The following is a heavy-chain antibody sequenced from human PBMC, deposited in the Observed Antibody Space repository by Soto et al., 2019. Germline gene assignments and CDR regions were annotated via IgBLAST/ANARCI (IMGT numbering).Heavy chain of an antibody. CDR1: GYTFTSYG. V-gene: IGHV1-18*04. CDR3: SNAVGYYGNTEHQTHPDVYDD. J-gene: IGHJ4*01. Sequence: AAVKVSCKGSGYTFTSYGMSWVRRAPGQGLEWMGWISAYNGNTNYAQKLQGRVTMTTDKSTSTADMELRSLRTDDEAVYYCSNAVGYYGNTEHQTHPDVYDDWGQGTMVTVYS. D-gene: IGHD4-4*01. CDR2: ISAYNGNT.